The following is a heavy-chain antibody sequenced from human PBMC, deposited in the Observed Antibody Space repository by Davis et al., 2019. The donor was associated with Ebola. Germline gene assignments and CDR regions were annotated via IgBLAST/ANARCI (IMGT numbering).Heavy chain of an antibody. CDR3: ARTKHDFWSGPSPVDY. Sequence: PSETLSLTCTVSGGSISSGGYYWGWIRQPPGQGLEWIGSIYYSGSTYYNPSLKSRVTISVDTSKNQFSLKLSSVTAADTAVYYCARTKHDFWSGPSPVDYWGQGTLVTVSS. J-gene: IGHJ4*02. CDR1: GGSISSGGYY. CDR2: IYYSGST. D-gene: IGHD3-3*01. V-gene: IGHV4-39*01.